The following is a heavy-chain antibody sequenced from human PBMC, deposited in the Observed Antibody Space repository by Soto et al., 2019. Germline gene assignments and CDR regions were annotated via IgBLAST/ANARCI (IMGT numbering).Heavy chain of an antibody. V-gene: IGHV1-58*01. CDR1: GSTVTRYD. CDR2: IVVDSGNT. CDR3: AADRNSDGSNTDACFDP. D-gene: IGHD5-18*01. Sequence: GAPAPASGKASGSTVTRYDVRWVRQPRGQSLEWIGWIVVDSGNTNYAQKFQERVTITRDMSTSTAYMELSSLRSADTAVYYCAADRNSDGSNTDACFDPWGRETRSTS. J-gene: IGHJ5*02.